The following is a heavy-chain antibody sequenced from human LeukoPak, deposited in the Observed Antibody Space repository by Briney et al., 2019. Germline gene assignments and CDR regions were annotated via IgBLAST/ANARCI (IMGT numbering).Heavy chain of an antibody. J-gene: IGHJ5*02. CDR3: ARYCSGGSCYRNWFDP. V-gene: IGHV4-31*03. CDR2: IYYSGST. CDR1: GGSISSGGYY. D-gene: IGHD2-15*01. Sequence: SETLSLTCTVSGGSISSGGYYWSWIRQHPGKGLEWIGYIYYSGSTYYNPSLKSRVTISVDTSKNQFSLKLSSVTAADTAVYYCARYCSGGSCYRNWFDPWGQGTLVIVSS.